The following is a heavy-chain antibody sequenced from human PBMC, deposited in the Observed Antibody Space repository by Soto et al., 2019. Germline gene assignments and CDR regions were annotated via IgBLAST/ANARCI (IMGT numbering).Heavy chain of an antibody. J-gene: IGHJ6*02. V-gene: IGHV1-2*02. Sequence: ASVKVSCKASGYTFTGYYVHWVRQAPGQGLEWMGWINPNSGDTYLAQRFQGRVTMNRDTSIGTAYMELRGLTSDDTAEYYCAKGGAIVAAGPRVYLYNAMDVWGQGNTVTVSS. CDR2: INPNSGDT. D-gene: IGHD1-26*01. CDR1: GYTFTGYY. CDR3: AKGGAIVAAGPRVYLYNAMDV.